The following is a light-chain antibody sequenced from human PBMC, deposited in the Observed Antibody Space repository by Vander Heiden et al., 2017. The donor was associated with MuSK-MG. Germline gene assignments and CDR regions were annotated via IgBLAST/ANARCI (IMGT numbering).Light chain of an antibody. Sequence: DNQMTQSPSSLSASVGDRVIITCQASQDIRKYLNWYQQKPGKAPKLLISDASDLESGVPSRFSGSGSGTYFTFTISSLQPEDIATYYCQQYENPPYTFGQWTKLEIK. CDR3: QQYENPPYT. CDR2: DAS. J-gene: IGKJ2*01. CDR1: QDIRKY. V-gene: IGKV1-33*01.